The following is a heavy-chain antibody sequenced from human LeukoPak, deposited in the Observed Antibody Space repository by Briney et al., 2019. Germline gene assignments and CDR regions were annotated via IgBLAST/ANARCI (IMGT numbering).Heavy chain of an antibody. CDR3: TRPSAGGGLASDY. Sequence: GGSPRLSCAASGFSFSTYWMHWVRQAPGKGLVWVSRITSDGSYTNYADSVKGRFTISRDNAKKTLYLQMNSLRVEDTAIYYCTRPSAGGGLASDYWGQGTLVTVSS. CDR1: GFSFSTYW. J-gene: IGHJ4*02. V-gene: IGHV3-74*01. CDR2: ITSDGSYT. D-gene: IGHD3-10*01.